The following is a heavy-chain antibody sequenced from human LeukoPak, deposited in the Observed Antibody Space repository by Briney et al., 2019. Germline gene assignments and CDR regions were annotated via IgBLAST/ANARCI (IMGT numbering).Heavy chain of an antibody. V-gene: IGHV3-23*01. CDR3: AKGNYYDSSGYYY. Sequence: GGSLRLSCAASGFTFSSYAMSWVRQAPGEGLEWVSAISGSGGSTYYADSVKGRFTISRDNSKNTLYLQMNSLRAEDTAVYYCAKGNYYDSSGYYYWGQGTLVTVSS. D-gene: IGHD3-22*01. CDR2: ISGSGGST. CDR1: GFTFSSYA. J-gene: IGHJ4*02.